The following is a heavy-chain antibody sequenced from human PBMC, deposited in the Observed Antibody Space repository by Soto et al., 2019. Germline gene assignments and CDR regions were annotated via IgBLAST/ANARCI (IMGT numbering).Heavy chain of an antibody. J-gene: IGHJ6*02. V-gene: IGHV4-39*07. Sequence: TSETLSLTCTVSGGSISSSNYYWVWIRQPPGKGLEWIGYIYYSGSTNYNPSLKSRVTISVDTSKNQFSLKLSSVTAADTAVYYCARFKSTIGYYGMDVWGQGTTVTVSS. CDR1: GGSISSSNYY. D-gene: IGHD3-16*01. CDR3: ARFKSTIGYYGMDV. CDR2: IYYSGST.